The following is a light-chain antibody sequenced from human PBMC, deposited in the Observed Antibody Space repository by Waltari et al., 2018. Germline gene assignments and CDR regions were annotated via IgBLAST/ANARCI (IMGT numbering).Light chain of an antibody. Sequence: QSALTQPPSASGSPGQSVNISCTGTSSDVGRYNYVSGYQQHPGKAPKLMIYEVGKRPTGRPARLAGSKDGNTASLTGSGRQAEDEADYYCSSYAGSNNVVCGGGTKLTVL. CDR1: SSDVGRYNY. CDR2: EVG. CDR3: SSYAGSNNVV. J-gene: IGLJ2*01. V-gene: IGLV2-8*01.